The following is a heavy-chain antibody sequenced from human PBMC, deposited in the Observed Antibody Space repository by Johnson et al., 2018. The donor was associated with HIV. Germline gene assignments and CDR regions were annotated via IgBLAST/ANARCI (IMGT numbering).Heavy chain of an antibody. J-gene: IGHJ3*02. V-gene: IGHV3-33*01. CDR1: GFTFSNYA. CDR2: IWYDGSNN. Sequence: QVHFVESVGGVVQPGRSLRLSCAASGFTFSNYAMHWVRQAPGKGLEWVAVIWYDGSNNYYADSVKGRFTIPKDNSRNTLFLHMNSLRADDTAVYYCAIGRVEFPRHAFDIWGQGTMVTVSS. D-gene: IGHD3-10*01. CDR3: AIGRVEFPRHAFDI.